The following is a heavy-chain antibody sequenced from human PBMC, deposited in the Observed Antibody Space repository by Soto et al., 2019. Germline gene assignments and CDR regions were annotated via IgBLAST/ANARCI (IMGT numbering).Heavy chain of an antibody. V-gene: IGHV3-30-3*01. CDR2: ISYDGSNK. Sequence: QVQLAESGGGVVQPGRSLRLSCAASGFTFSSYAMHWVRQAPGKGLEWVAVISYDGSNKYYADSVKGRFTISRDNSKNTLYLQMNNLRAEDTAVYYCARDYGYCGGDCYPEYFQHWGQGTLVTVSS. CDR3: ARDYGYCGGDCYPEYFQH. J-gene: IGHJ1*01. D-gene: IGHD2-21*02. CDR1: GFTFSSYA.